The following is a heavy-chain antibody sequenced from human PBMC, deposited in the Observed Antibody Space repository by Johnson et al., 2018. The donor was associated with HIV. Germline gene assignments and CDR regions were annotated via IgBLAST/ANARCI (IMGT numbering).Heavy chain of an antibody. Sequence: VQLVESVGGLVKPGGSLRLSCAASGFPFSDYYMSWIRQAPGKGLEWVCGMGWNDGTTGYADSVKGRFTIPRDNAKNSLYLQMNSLRAEDTALYYCAKEKRYSADDAFDIWGQGTMVTVSS. J-gene: IGHJ3*02. V-gene: IGHV3-20*04. CDR1: GFPFSDYY. D-gene: IGHD3-9*01. CDR3: AKEKRYSADDAFDI. CDR2: MGWNDGTT.